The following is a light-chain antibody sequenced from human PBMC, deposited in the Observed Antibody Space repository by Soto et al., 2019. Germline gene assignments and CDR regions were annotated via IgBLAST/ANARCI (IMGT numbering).Light chain of an antibody. CDR3: CSYAGVPYC. Sequence: QSVLTHPRAVSGSPGQSVTISCTGTSSDVGGYNYVSWYQQHPGKAPKLMIYDVSKRPSGVPDRFSGSKSCNTASLSLSGLRAGDEAACSWCSYAGVPYCFGPGTKVTV. J-gene: IGLJ1*01. CDR2: DVS. V-gene: IGLV2-11*01. CDR1: SSDVGGYNY.